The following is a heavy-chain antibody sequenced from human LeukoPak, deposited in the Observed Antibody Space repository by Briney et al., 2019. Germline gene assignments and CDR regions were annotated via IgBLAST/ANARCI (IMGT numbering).Heavy chain of an antibody. Sequence: PSETLSLTCTVSGGSISSYYWSWIRQPPGKGLEWIGYMYYRGNTNYDPSLKSRVTISIDTPNNQFSLKLSSETAADTAVYYCARDSRYCSGGSCYYYYYMDVWGKGTTVTISS. J-gene: IGHJ6*03. CDR3: ARDSRYCSGGSCYYYYYMDV. CDR2: MYYRGNT. D-gene: IGHD2-15*01. CDR1: GGSISSYY. V-gene: IGHV4-59*12.